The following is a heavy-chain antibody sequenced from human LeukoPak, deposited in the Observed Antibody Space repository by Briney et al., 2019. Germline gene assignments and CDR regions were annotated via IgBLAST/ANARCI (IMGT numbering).Heavy chain of an antibody. Sequence: GGSLRLSCAASGFTVSSNYMSWGRQAPGKGLEWVSVIYSGGSTYHADSVKGRFTISRDNSKNTLYLQMNSLRAEDTAVYYCARGSGGYYDSGRRYYYGMDVWGQGTTVTVSS. CDR3: ARGSGGYYDSGRRYYYGMDV. V-gene: IGHV3-66*01. J-gene: IGHJ6*02. CDR2: IYSGGST. CDR1: GFTVSSNY. D-gene: IGHD3-22*01.